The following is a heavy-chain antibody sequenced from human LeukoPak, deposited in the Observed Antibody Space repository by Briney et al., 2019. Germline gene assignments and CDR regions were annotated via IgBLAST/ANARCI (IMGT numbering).Heavy chain of an antibody. CDR1: GYSFMTYW. V-gene: IGHV5-51*01. CDR2: IYPGDSDT. CDR3: ARAAELARGTFDI. D-gene: IGHD3-10*01. J-gene: IGHJ3*02. Sequence: GESLKISCQASGYSFMTYWIGWVRQMPGKGLEWMAIIYPGDSDTKYSPSFQDQVTISADKSINTAYLHWRSLKASDTAMYYCARAAELARGTFDIWGLGTMVTVSS.